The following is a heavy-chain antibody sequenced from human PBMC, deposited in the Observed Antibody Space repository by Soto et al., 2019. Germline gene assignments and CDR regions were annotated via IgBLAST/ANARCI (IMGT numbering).Heavy chain of an antibody. Sequence: TLSLTCAVYGGSFSGYYWSWIRQPPGKGLEWIGEINHSGSTNYNPSLKSRVTISVDTSKNQFSLKLSSVTAADTAVYYCARGRGRMVRGVIIPRYYYYYGMDVWGQGTTVTVSS. CDR3: ARGRGRMVRGVIIPRYYYYYGMDV. CDR2: INHSGST. V-gene: IGHV4-34*01. CDR1: GGSFSGYY. D-gene: IGHD3-10*01. J-gene: IGHJ6*02.